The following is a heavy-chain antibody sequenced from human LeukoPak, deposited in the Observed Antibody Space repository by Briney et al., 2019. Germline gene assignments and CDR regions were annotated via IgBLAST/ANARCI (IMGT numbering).Heavy chain of an antibody. CDR1: GGSISSSGYY. J-gene: IGHJ4*02. CDR3: ATPLTIFGVVISH. D-gene: IGHD3-3*01. CDR2: INYSGTT. V-gene: IGHV4-39*01. Sequence: SGTLSLTCTASGGSISSSGYYWGWIRQPPGKGLEWIASINYSGTTYYNPSLKSRVTISEDRSKNQFSLKLSSVTAADTAVYYCATPLTIFGVVISHWGQGTLVTVSS.